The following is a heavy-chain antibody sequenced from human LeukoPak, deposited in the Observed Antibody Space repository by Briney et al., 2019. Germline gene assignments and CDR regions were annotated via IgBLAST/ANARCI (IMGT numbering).Heavy chain of an antibody. V-gene: IGHV4-30-4*01. CDR3: ARPYYYDSRIDP. CDR2: MYHSGST. D-gene: IGHD3-22*01. J-gene: IGHJ5*02. CDR1: GGSISSGDYY. Sequence: SETLSLTCTVSGGSISSGDYYWSWIRQPPGKGLEWIAYMYHSGSTYYNPSLKSRVTMSADTSKNQLSLKLSSVTAADTAVYYCARPYYYDSRIDPWGQGILVTVSS.